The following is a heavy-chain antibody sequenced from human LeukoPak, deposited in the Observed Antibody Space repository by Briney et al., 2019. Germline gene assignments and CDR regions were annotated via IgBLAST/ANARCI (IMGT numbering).Heavy chain of an antibody. CDR3: ARAGSSSPMVDAFDI. CDR2: IYTSGST. V-gene: IGHV4-4*07. Sequence: SETLSLTCTVSGGSISSYYWSWIRQPAGKGLEWIGRIYTSGSTNYNPSLKSRVTMSVDTSKNQFSLKLSSVTAADTAVYYCARAGSSSPMVDAFDIWGQGTMVTVSS. J-gene: IGHJ3*02. CDR1: GGSISSYY. D-gene: IGHD6-6*01.